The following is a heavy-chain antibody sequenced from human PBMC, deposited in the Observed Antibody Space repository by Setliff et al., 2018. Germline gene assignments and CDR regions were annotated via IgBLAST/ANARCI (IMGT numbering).Heavy chain of an antibody. D-gene: IGHD3-3*01. CDR1: GGSISSYY. J-gene: IGHJ4*02. V-gene: IGHV4-59*12. CDR2: IFYGGST. Sequence: PSETLSLTCTVSGGSISSYYWSWIRQPPGKGLEWIGSIFYGGSTYYNPSLKSRVTISIDASKNQFSLKLDSVTAADTAVYYCARTDDYYNFYAYWGQGTLVTVSS. CDR3: ARTDDYYNFYAY.